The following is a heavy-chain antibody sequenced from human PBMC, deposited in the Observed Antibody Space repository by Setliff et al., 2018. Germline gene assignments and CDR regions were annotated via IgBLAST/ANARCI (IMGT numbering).Heavy chain of an antibody. Sequence: EASVKVSCKASGYTFATYGISWVRQAPGQGLEWMGWNSPYNSNTNYAQNFQGRVTMTTDTSTSTAYMELRSLRSDDTAMYYCARDLSTTVMTRSWYYFDYWGQGTLVTVSS. J-gene: IGHJ4*02. D-gene: IGHD4-17*01. CDR1: GYTFATYG. V-gene: IGHV1-18*01. CDR2: NSPYNSNT. CDR3: ARDLSTTVMTRSWYYFDY.